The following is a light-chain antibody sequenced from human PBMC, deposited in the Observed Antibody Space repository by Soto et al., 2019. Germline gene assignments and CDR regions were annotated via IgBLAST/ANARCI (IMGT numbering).Light chain of an antibody. Sequence: EVVLTQSPATMPLSTGERATLSCRASESIGNYLAWYQQKLGQAPKLLIYDASHRAIGIPGRFSGDGSGTDFTLTISRLEPEDFAVYYCQWRSDWPPRLTFGGGTKVEIK. V-gene: IGKV3-11*01. CDR1: ESIGNY. CDR2: DAS. CDR3: QWRSDWPPRLT. J-gene: IGKJ4*01.